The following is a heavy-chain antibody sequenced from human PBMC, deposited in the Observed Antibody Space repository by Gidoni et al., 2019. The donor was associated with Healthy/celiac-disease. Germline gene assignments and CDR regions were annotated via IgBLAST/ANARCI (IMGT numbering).Heavy chain of an antibody. D-gene: IGHD6-13*01. CDR2: IYYSWST. CDR3: ASGDSSSWFWAFDI. Sequence: QLQLQESGPGLVKPSETLSLTCTVSGGSISSSSYYWGWIRQPPGKGLEWIGSIYYSWSTYYNPSLKSRVTISVDTSKNQFSLKLSSVTAADTAVYYCASGDSSSWFWAFDIWGQGTMVTVSS. J-gene: IGHJ3*02. V-gene: IGHV4-39*01. CDR1: GGSISSSSYY.